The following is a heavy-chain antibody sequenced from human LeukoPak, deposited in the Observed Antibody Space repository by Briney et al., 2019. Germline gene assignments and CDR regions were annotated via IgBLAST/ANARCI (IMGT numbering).Heavy chain of an antibody. CDR3: ARSYCGGDCYFDY. CDR2: IIPIFGTA. D-gene: IGHD2-21*02. Sequence: SVKVSCKASGGTFSSYAISWVRQAPGQGLEWMGGIIPIFGTANYAQKFQGRVTITADESTSTAYMELSSLRSEDTAVYYCARSYCGGDCYFDYWGQGTLVTVSS. CDR1: GGTFSSYA. J-gene: IGHJ4*02. V-gene: IGHV1-69*13.